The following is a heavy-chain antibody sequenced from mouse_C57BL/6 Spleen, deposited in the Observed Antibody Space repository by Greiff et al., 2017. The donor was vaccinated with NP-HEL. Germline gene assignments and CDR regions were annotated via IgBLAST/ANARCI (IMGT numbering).Heavy chain of an antibody. D-gene: IGHD2-1*01. V-gene: IGHV14-2*01. CDR3: ASIYYGNEEDD. CDR2: IDPEDGDT. J-gene: IGHJ1*03. Sequence: VQLQQSGAELVKPGASVKLSCTASGFTIKDYCMHWVKQRTEQGLEWIGRIDPEDGDTKYAPKFQGKATMTADTSSNTAYLQLSSLTSEDTAVDYCASIYYGNEEDDWGKGTTVTVSS. CDR1: GFTIKDYC.